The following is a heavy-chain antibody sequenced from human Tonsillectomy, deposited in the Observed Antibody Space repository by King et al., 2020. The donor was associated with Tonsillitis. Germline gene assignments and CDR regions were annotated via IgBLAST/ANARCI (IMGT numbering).Heavy chain of an antibody. J-gene: IGHJ5*02. V-gene: IGHV3-30-3*01. CDR1: GFTFSSYA. D-gene: IGHD1-20*01. CDR3: ASYKWNDSWFDP. CDR2: IYHDGSKK. Sequence: VQLVESGGGVVQPGRSLRLSCAASGFTFSSYAMHWVRQAPGKGLEWVAVIYHDGSKKYYADSVKGRFTISRDNSKNTLYLQMNSLRAEDTAVYYCASYKWNDSWFDPWGQGTLVTVSS.